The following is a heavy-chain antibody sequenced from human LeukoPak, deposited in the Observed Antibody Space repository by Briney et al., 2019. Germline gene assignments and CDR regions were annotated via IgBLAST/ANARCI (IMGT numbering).Heavy chain of an antibody. Sequence: SETLSLTCTVSGGSISSYYWSWIRQPPGKGLEWIGYIYYSGSTNYNPSLKSRVTMSVDTSENQFSLKLSSVTAADSTVYYCVRIYCTSTSCYGDSYYGMDVWGQGTTVTVSS. D-gene: IGHD2-2*01. J-gene: IGHJ6*02. CDR1: GGSISSYY. CDR3: VRIYCTSTSCYGDSYYGMDV. V-gene: IGHV4-59*08. CDR2: IYYSGST.